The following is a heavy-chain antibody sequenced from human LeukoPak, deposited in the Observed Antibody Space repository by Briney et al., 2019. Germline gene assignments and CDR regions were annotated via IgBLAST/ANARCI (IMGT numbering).Heavy chain of an antibody. CDR2: IFPSDSDT. J-gene: IGHJ4*02. CDR1: GYSFTSSW. D-gene: IGHD3-10*01. CDR3: ARNATPGGV. V-gene: IGHV5-51*01. Sequence: GESLKISCKGSGYSFTSSWIGWVRQMPGKGLEWMGIIFPSDSDTRYSPSFQGQVTISADKSITTAYLQWSSLRASDSAMYYCARNATPGGVWGQGTLVTVSS.